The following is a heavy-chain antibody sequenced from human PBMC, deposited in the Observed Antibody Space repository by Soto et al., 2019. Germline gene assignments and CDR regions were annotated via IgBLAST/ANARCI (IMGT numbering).Heavy chain of an antibody. V-gene: IGHV4-59*01. CDR1: GGSISSYY. CDR3: ARARSLGYCSSTSCPNWFDP. J-gene: IGHJ5*02. CDR2: IYYSGST. D-gene: IGHD2-2*01. Sequence: PEETLSLTCTVSGGSISSYYWSWIRQPPGKGLEWIGYIYYSGSTNYNPSLKSRVTISVDTSKNQFSLKLSSVTAADTAVYYCARARSLGYCSSTSCPNWFDPWGQGTLVTVSS.